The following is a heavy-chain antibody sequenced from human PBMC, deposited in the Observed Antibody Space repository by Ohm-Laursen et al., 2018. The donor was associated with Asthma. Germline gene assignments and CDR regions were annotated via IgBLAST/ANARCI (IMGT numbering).Heavy chain of an antibody. V-gene: IGHV4-4*02. CDR2: ISHSGAA. CDR3: ARSIGWYSLDL. CDR1: GGYIYNHW. Sequence: SETLSLTCALSGGYIYNHWWSWVRQPPGKGLEWIAEISHSGAASFNPSLPSRVTISLDKSKTLFSLKLTSVTAADTAVYYCARSIGWYSLDLWGQGTLVTVSS. J-gene: IGHJ4*02. D-gene: IGHD6-19*01.